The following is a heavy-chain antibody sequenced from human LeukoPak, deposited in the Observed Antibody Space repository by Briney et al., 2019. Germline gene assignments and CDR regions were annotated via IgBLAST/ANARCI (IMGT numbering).Heavy chain of an antibody. D-gene: IGHD3-10*01. J-gene: IGHJ4*02. CDR3: ARVLGVYGSASYYFDY. CDR2: INGNGGST. CDR1: GFTFDDYG. V-gene: IGHV3-20*04. Sequence: GGSLRLSCAASGFTFDDYGMSWVRQAPGKGLEWVSGINGNGGSTGYADSVKGRFTISRDNAKNSLYLQMNSLRAEDAAVYYCARVLGVYGSASYYFDYWGQGTLVSVSS.